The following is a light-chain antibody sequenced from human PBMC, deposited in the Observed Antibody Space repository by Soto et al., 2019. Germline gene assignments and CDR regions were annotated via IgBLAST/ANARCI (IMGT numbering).Light chain of an antibody. Sequence: EIVMTQSPATLSVSPGERVTLSWRASQSVSSNLAWYQQKPGQAPRLLIYGASTRVTDIPARFSGSGSGTEFTLTISSLQSEDFAVYYCQQYNNWPPWTFGQGTKVEIK. J-gene: IGKJ1*01. CDR1: QSVSSN. V-gene: IGKV3-15*01. CDR3: QQYNNWPPWT. CDR2: GAS.